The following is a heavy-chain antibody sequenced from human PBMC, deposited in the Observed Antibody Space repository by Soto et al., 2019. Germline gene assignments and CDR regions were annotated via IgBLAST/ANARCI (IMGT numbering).Heavy chain of an antibody. J-gene: IGHJ3*02. V-gene: IGHV4-30-2*01. CDR1: GGSISSGGYS. Sequence: QLQLQESGSGLVKPSQTLSLTCAVSGGSISSGGYSWSWIRQPPGKGLEWIGYIYHSGSTYYNPSLKGRVTISVDRYKHQFSLKLSSVTAADTAVYYCARAHGSGWGAFDIWGQGTMVTVSS. CDR2: IYHSGST. D-gene: IGHD3-10*01. CDR3: ARAHGSGWGAFDI.